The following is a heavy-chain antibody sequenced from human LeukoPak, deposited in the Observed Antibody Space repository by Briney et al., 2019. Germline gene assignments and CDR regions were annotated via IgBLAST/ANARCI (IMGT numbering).Heavy chain of an antibody. J-gene: IGHJ3*02. CDR2: ISSSGSTI. CDR1: GFTFSDYY. D-gene: IGHD3-22*01. CDR3: ARDYYYDSSGLGAFDI. Sequence: GGSLRLSCAASGFTFSDYYMSWIRQAPGKGLEGVSYISSSGSTIYYADSVKGRFTISRDNAKNSLYLQMNSLRAEDTAVYYCARDYYYDSSGLGAFDIWGQGTMVTVSS. V-gene: IGHV3-11*01.